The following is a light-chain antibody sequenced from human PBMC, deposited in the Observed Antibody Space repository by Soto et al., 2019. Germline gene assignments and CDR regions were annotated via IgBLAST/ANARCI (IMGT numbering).Light chain of an antibody. CDR3: QQSYSTPIT. V-gene: IGKV1-39*01. CDR1: QSISSY. CDR2: AAS. Sequence: MNKSASALSASVGDRVTITCRASQSISSYLNWYQQKPGKAPKLLIYAASSLQSGVPSRFSGSGSGTDFTLTISSLQPEDFATYYCQQSYSTPITFGQGTRLEI. J-gene: IGKJ5*01.